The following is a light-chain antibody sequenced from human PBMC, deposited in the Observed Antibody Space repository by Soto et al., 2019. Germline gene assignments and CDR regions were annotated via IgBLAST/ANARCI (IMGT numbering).Light chain of an antibody. J-gene: IGKJ1*01. CDR3: QQSYSTPSA. Sequence: DIQMAQSPSSLSASVGDRVTITCRASRCISSYLNWYQLKPGKAPKLLIYAASSLQSGVPSRFSGSGSGTDFTLIISSLQPEDFATYYCQQSYSTPSAFGQGTKVEVK. CDR1: RCISSY. V-gene: IGKV1-39*01. CDR2: AAS.